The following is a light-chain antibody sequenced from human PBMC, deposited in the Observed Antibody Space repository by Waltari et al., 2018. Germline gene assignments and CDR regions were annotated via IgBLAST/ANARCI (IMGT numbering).Light chain of an antibody. CDR2: WPA. CDR3: QQCYSTPYT. J-gene: IGKJ2*01. V-gene: IGKV4-1*01. CDR1: QNLLYNSDNKNY. Sequence: DIVMTQSPDSLAVSLGERVTINCRSSQNLLYNSDNKNYLAWFQQKPAQPPKLLIYWPATRKSGVPDRFSGSGSGTEFTLTISSLQAADVAFYYCQQCYSTPYTFGQGTKLEIK.